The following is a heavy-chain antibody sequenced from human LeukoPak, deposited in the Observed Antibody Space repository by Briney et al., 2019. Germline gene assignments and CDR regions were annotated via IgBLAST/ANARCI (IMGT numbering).Heavy chain of an antibody. J-gene: IGHJ4*02. CDR3: ARGRAAAGKLDY. V-gene: IGHV4-4*07. D-gene: IGHD6-13*01. Sequence: SETLSLTCTVSGGSISSYYWSWIRLPAGKGLEWIGRIYTSGSTNYNPSLKSRVTMSVDTSKNQFSLKLSSVTAADTAVYYCARGRAAAGKLDYWGQGTLVTVSS. CDR1: GGSISSYY. CDR2: IYTSGST.